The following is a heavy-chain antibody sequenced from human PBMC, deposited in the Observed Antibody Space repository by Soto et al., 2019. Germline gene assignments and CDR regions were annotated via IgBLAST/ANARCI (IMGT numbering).Heavy chain of an antibody. CDR2: VYHSGST. D-gene: IGHD4-17*01. CDR3: ARVRRTMTTVTGKTFDP. J-gene: IGHJ5*02. V-gene: IGHV4-4*02. Sequence: QVQLQESGPGLVKPSGTLSLTCAVSGGSISSSNWWRWVRQPPGKGLEWLGEVYHSGSTNYNPSLKSRVTISVDKSKNQFSLKLSSVTAADTAVYYCARVRRTMTTVTGKTFDPWGQGTLVTVSS. CDR1: GGSISSSNW.